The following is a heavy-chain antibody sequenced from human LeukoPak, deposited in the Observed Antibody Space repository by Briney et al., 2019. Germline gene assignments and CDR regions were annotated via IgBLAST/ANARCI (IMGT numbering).Heavy chain of an antibody. V-gene: IGHV3-72*01. Sequence: GGSLRLSCAGSGFTFSDHHMDWVRQAPGKGLEWVGRIREKASSHTTEYAASVKGRFTISRDDSKNSLSLQMNSLKTEDTAIYYCASVGCYISGSDAFDLWGQGTMVTVSS. CDR2: IREKASSHTT. J-gene: IGHJ3*01. CDR3: ASVGCYISGSDAFDL. CDR1: GFTFSDHH. D-gene: IGHD3-22*01.